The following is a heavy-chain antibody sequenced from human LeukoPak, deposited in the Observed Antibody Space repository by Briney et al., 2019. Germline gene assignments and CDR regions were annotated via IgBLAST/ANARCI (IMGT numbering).Heavy chain of an antibody. CDR3: ARGGYYGSGNDFRFDP. V-gene: IGHV4-59*01. Sequence: SETLSITCAVYGGSFSGYYWSWIRQPPGKGLEWIGYIYYSGSTNYKPSLKSRVTISVDTSKNQFSLKLNSVTAADTAVYYCARGGYYGSGNDFRFDPWGQGTLVTVSS. D-gene: IGHD3-10*01. J-gene: IGHJ5*02. CDR2: IYYSGST. CDR1: GGSFSGYY.